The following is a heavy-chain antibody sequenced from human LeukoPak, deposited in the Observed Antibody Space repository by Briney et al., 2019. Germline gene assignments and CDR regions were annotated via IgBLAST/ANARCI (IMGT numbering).Heavy chain of an antibody. J-gene: IGHJ4*02. CDR3: ARGPRYFDY. CDR1: GFTFSSYG. V-gene: IGHV3-30*03. Sequence: PGRSLRLSCAASGFTFSSYGMHWVRQAPGKGLEWVAVISYDGSNKYYADSVKGRFTISRDNSKDTLYLQMNSLRAEDTAVYYCARGPRYFDYWGQGALVTVSS. CDR2: ISYDGSNK.